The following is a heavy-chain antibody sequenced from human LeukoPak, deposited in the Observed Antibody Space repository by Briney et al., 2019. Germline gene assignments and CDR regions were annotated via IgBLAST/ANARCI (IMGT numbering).Heavy chain of an antibody. CDR2: ISGSGGST. D-gene: IGHD3-10*01. Sequence: GGSLRLSCAAPGFTFSSYAMSWVRQAPGKGLECVSAISGSGGSTYYADSVKGRFTISRDNSKNTLYLQMNSLRAEDTAVYYCAREWVETPGVAYYYYYGMDVSGQGTTVTVSS. V-gene: IGHV3-23*01. CDR3: AREWVETPGVAYYYYYGMDV. CDR1: GFTFSSYA. J-gene: IGHJ6*02.